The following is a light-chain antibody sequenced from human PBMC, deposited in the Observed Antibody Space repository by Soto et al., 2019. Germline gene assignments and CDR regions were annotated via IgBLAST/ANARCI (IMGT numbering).Light chain of an antibody. CDR2: GAS. J-gene: IGKJ5*01. Sequence: EIVLTQSPGTLSLSPGERATLSCRASQSVSSSYLAWYQQKPCQAHRLLIYGASSRATGIPDRFSGSGSGTDFTLTISRLEPEDFAVYYCQQYGSSPMITFGQGTRVEIK. V-gene: IGKV3-20*01. CDR1: QSVSSSY. CDR3: QQYGSSPMIT.